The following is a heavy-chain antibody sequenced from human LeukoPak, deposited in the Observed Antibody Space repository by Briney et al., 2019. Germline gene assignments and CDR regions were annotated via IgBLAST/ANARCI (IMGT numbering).Heavy chain of an antibody. CDR1: GYTFTSNY. J-gene: IGHJ5*02. D-gene: IGHD5-24*01. CDR2: ISPSGGST. V-gene: IGHV1-46*01. Sequence: ASVTVSCKAFGYTFTSNYMHWVRQAPGKGPEGMGVISPSGGSTTYAQTFQGRVTLTRDMSTSTDYLELSSLRSEDTAVYYCARDNSVRDEAWWFNPWGQGTLVTVSS. CDR3: ARDNSVRDEAWWFNP.